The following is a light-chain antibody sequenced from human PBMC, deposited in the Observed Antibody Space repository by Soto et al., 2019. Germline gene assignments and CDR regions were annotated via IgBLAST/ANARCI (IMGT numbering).Light chain of an antibody. Sequence: EIVLTQSPATLSLSPGERATLSCRASQSVSIYLAWYQQKPGQAPRLLIYDASNRATGIPARFSGSGSWTDFTLTISRLEPEDVAVYYCQQRGTWPPLNFGGGTKVEIK. CDR1: QSVSIY. CDR3: QQRGTWPPLN. CDR2: DAS. J-gene: IGKJ4*01. V-gene: IGKV3-11*01.